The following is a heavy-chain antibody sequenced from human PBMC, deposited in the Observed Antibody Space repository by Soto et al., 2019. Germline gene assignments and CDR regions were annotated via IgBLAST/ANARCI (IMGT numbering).Heavy chain of an antibody. J-gene: IGHJ4*02. CDR2: LYSDGRA. V-gene: IGHV3-53*01. CDR3: ARGLGRDQHDNKDYFHLDF. CDR1: GFSVNNSY. Sequence: PGGSLRLSCTASGFSVNNSYLTWVRQAPGKGLKWVSVLYSDGRAYYADSVKGRFTISTDNSKNTVYLQMTTLRDEDTALYYCARGLGRDQHDNKDYFHLDFWGQGTLVTVSS. D-gene: IGHD1-1*01.